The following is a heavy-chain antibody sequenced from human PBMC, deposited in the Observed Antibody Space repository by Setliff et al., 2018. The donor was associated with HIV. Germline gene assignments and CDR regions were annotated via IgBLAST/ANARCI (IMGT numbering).Heavy chain of an antibody. Sequence: ASVKVSCKASGGTFSRYAISWVRQAPGQGLEWMGWISAYNGNTNYAQKLQGRVTMTTDTSTSTAYMELRSLRSDDTAVYYCAGGLDAEGYFDLWGRGTLVTVSS. CDR2: ISAYNGNT. CDR1: GGTFSRYA. CDR3: AGGLDAEGYFDL. J-gene: IGHJ2*01. V-gene: IGHV1-18*01.